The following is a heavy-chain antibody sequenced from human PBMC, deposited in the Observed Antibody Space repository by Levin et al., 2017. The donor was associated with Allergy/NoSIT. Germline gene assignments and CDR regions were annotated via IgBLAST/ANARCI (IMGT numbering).Heavy chain of an antibody. CDR1: GGSISSGGYS. D-gene: IGHD5-18*01. J-gene: IGHJ4*02. V-gene: IGHV4-30-2*01. CDR3: ARVAGYSYGYYFDY. Sequence: SETLSLTCAVDGGSISSGGYSWSWIRQPPGKGLEWIGNIYLSGSTNDNPSLKSRVTMSVDRSKNQFSLKLSYVTAADTAVYYCARVAGYSYGYYFDYWGPGTLVTVSS. CDR2: IYLSGST.